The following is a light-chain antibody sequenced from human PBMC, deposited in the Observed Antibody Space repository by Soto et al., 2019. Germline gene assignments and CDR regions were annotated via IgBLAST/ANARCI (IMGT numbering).Light chain of an antibody. Sequence: DIQMTQSPSSLSASVGDRVTINCRASQDISNYIAWKKQKQGKVPKLMIYAASTLPSGVPSRFSGSGSGTVFILTISSLQPEDVATYYCQKYNSAPRTFGQGTKV. V-gene: IGKV1-27*01. J-gene: IGKJ1*01. CDR3: QKYNSAPRT. CDR1: QDISNY. CDR2: AAS.